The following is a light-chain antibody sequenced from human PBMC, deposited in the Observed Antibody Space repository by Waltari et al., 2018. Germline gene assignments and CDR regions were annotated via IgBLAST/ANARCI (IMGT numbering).Light chain of an antibody. CDR1: SSNIGAGY. CDR2: GNG. Sequence: QSVLTQPPSVSGAPGQRVTISCTGSSSNIGAGYVHWYQQLPGTAPKLLIYGNGNRPSGVPERFSGSKSGTSASLAITGLQAEDEADYYCQSYDSSLSAVVFGGGTKLTVL. CDR3: QSYDSSLSAVV. J-gene: IGLJ2*01. V-gene: IGLV1-40*01.